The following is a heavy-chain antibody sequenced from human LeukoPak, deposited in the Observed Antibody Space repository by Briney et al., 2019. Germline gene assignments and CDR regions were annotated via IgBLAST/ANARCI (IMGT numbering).Heavy chain of an antibody. V-gene: IGHV4-59*08. CDR3: ARHKNGLFDY. CDR2: IYYSGST. J-gene: IGHJ4*02. Sequence: SETLSLTCTVSGGSISSYYWSWIRQPPGKGLEWIGYIYYSGSTNYNPSLKSRVTISVDTSKNQFSLKLSSVTAADTAVYYCARHKNGLFDYWGQGTLATVSS. CDR1: GGSISSYY. D-gene: IGHD1-1*01.